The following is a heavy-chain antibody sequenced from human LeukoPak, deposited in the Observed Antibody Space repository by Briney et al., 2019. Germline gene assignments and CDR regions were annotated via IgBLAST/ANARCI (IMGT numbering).Heavy chain of an antibody. D-gene: IGHD5-12*01. CDR1: GFTFSDYY. V-gene: IGHV3-72*01. Sequence: GGSLRLTCVASGFTFSDYYMDWVRQAPAKGLEWVGRSRNKGNSYTREYVSSVKGRFTISREESKNSLYLQMSSLRTEDTAVYYCVSSCFDYRFFEGWGQGTLVTVSS. J-gene: IGHJ4*02. CDR2: SRNKGNSYTR. CDR3: VSSCFDYRFFEG.